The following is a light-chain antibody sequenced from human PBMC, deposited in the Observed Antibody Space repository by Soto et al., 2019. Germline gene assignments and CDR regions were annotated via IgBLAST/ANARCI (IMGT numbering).Light chain of an antibody. V-gene: IGKV1-5*01. Sequence: DIQMTQSPSTLSASAGDRVTITCRASQHISRWLAWYQQKAGKAPKLLIYDVSTLETGVPSRFSASGSGTEFTLTISSLQPEDFATYYCQQYNSYSWTFGQGTKVDIK. CDR1: QHISRW. CDR2: DVS. J-gene: IGKJ1*01. CDR3: QQYNSYSWT.